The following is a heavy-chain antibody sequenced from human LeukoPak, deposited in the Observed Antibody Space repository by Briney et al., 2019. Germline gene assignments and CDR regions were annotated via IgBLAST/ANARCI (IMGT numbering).Heavy chain of an antibody. J-gene: IGHJ6*02. CDR2: ISSSGSTI. Sequence: PGGSLRLSCAASGFTFSSYEMNWVRQAPGKGLEWVSYISSSGSTIYYADSVKGRFTISRDNAKNSLYLQMNSLRAEDTAVYYCARDLLYDFWSGYWRGYGMDVWGQGTTVTVSS. CDR3: ARDLLYDFWSGYWRGYGMDV. CDR1: GFTFSSYE. D-gene: IGHD3-3*01. V-gene: IGHV3-48*03.